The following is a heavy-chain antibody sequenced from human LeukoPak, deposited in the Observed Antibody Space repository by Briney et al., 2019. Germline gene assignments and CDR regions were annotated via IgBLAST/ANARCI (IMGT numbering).Heavy chain of an antibody. CDR3: ASENERPDAFDI. J-gene: IGHJ3*02. V-gene: IGHV3-53*01. CDR1: GFNVSSNY. CDR2: FYSGGST. Sequence: GGSLRPSCAASGFNVSSNYMSWVRQAPGKGLEWVSVFYSGGSTYYADSVRGRFTIARDNSKNTLYLQMSGLRAEDTAVYYCASENERPDAFDIWGQGTMVTVSS.